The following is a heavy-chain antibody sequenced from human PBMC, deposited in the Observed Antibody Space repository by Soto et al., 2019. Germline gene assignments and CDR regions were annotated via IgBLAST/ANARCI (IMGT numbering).Heavy chain of an antibody. CDR1: GDSISSYY. Sequence: QVQLQESGPGLVRPSETLSLTCTVSGDSISSYYWSWIRQPPGKGLEWIGYISFTGSTIYNPSLESRTTISLDTSKNQVSLKLKSVTAADTAVYFCASVGELPVWFDPWGRGTLVTVFS. J-gene: IGHJ5*02. D-gene: IGHD3-10*01. CDR2: ISFTGST. CDR3: ASVGELPVWFDP. V-gene: IGHV4-59*12.